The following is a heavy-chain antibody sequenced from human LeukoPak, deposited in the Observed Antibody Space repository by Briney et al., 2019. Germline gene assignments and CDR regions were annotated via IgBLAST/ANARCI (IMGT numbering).Heavy chain of an antibody. Sequence: SSETLSLTCTVSGGSIGSYHWSWLRQPPGKVLEWIGYIYYSGSTNYNPSLKGRVSISIDTSKKQFSLNLRSVTAADTAVYFCARARRDDFWSGYYDYWGQGSLVTVSS. D-gene: IGHD3-3*01. CDR1: GGSIGSYH. CDR2: IYYSGST. V-gene: IGHV4-59*01. CDR3: ARARRDDFWSGYYDY. J-gene: IGHJ4*02.